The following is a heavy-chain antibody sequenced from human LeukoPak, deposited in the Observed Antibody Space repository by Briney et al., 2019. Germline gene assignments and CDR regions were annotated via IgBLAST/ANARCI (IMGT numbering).Heavy chain of an antibody. D-gene: IGHD6-13*01. J-gene: IGHJ4*02. CDR3: AKDRYSGLNTIDY. Sequence: GGSLRLSCAAAEFTFSTYGMHWVRQAPGKGLEWVAVISYDGSYKFYADSVKGRFTISRDNSKSTLYLQMNSLRAEDTAVYYCAKDRYSGLNTIDYWGQGTLVTVSS. CDR1: EFTFSTYG. CDR2: ISYDGSYK. V-gene: IGHV3-30*18.